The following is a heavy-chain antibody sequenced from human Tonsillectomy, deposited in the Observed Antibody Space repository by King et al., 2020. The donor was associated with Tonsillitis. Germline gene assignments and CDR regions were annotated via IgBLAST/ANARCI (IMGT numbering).Heavy chain of an antibody. J-gene: IGHJ4*02. CDR1: GFTFDDYA. CDR2: ISWNSGSI. D-gene: IGHD5-18*01. Sequence: VQLVESGGGLVQPGRSLRLSCAASGFTFDDYAMHWVRQAPGKGLEWVSGISWNSGSIGYADSVKGRFTISRDNAKNPLYLQMNSLRAEDTALYYCAKGAGIQLWLYGDYWGQGTLVTVSS. V-gene: IGHV3-9*01. CDR3: AKGAGIQLWLYGDY.